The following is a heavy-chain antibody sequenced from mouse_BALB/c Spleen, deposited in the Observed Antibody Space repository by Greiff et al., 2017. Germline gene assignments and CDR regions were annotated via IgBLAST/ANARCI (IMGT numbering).Heavy chain of an antibody. J-gene: IGHJ2*01. CDR3: ARITTRYFDY. CDR2: IDPANGNT. D-gene: IGHD1-1*01. Sequence: VHVKQSGAELVKPGASVKLSCTASGFNIKDTYMHWVKQRPEQGLEWIGRIDPANGNTKYDPKFQGKATITADTSSNTAYLQLSSLTSEDTAVYYCARITTRYFDYWGQGTTLTVSS. CDR1: GFNIKDTY. V-gene: IGHV14-3*02.